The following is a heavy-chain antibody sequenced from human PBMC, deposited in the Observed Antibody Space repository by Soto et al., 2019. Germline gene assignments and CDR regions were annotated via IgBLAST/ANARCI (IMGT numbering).Heavy chain of an antibody. J-gene: IGHJ4*02. V-gene: IGHV3-30-3*01. D-gene: IGHD1-1*01. CDR3: ARGPFNNWNDDFDY. CDR1: GFTFSSYA. Sequence: PGGSLRLSCAAPGFTFSSYAMHWVRQAPGKGLEWVAVISYDGSNKYYADSVKGRFTISRDNSKNTLYLQMNSLRAEDTAVYYCARGPFNNWNDDFDYWGQGTLVTVSS. CDR2: ISYDGSNK.